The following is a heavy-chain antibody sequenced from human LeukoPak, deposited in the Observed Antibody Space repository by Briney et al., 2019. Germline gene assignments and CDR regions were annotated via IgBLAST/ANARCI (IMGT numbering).Heavy chain of an antibody. CDR3: AKDYSSTVTIYYYYYYMDV. V-gene: IGHV3-30*02. D-gene: IGHD4-17*01. J-gene: IGHJ6*03. CDR2: IRYDGSNK. Sequence: GGSLRLSCAASGFTFSSYGMHWVRQAPGKGLEWVAFIRYDGSNKYYADSVKGRFTISRDNSKNTLYLQMSSLRAEDTAVYYCAKDYSSTVTIYYYYYYMDVWGKGTTVTISS. CDR1: GFTFSSYG.